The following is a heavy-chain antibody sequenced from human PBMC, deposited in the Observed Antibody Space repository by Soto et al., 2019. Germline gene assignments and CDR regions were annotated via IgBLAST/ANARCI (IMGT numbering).Heavy chain of an antibody. V-gene: IGHV3-64*04. J-gene: IGHJ5*02. CDR1: GFSFSNYA. CDR2: IGANAGVT. Sequence: GGSLRLSCSASGFSFSNYALYWVRQAPGNGLHFVSAIGANAGVTYYADSVKGRFTISRHNSKNTLYLQMNSLRAEDTAVYYCAREVGHGWFDPWGQGTLVTVSS. CDR3: AREVGHGWFDP.